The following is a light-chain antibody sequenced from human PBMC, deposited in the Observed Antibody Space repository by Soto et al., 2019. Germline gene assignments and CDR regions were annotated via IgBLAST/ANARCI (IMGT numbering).Light chain of an antibody. CDR2: EVR. Sequence: QSALTQPASVSGSAGQSITISCSETMRDFGAYNLVSWYQQHPCTAHKLIIYEVRKRPSGISSRFSGSRSGNTASLTISGLQPEDEGDYYCSAYTARSTLVFGGGTKVTVL. V-gene: IGLV2-14*01. CDR1: MRDFGAYNL. J-gene: IGLJ3*02. CDR3: SAYTARSTLV.